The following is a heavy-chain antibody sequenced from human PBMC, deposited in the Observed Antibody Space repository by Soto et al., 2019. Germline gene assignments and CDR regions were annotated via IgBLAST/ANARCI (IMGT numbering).Heavy chain of an antibody. V-gene: IGHV4-30-4*01. D-gene: IGHD3-22*01. J-gene: IGHJ6*02. CDR2: IYCSGST. CDR1: GGSISSGDYY. Sequence: TSETLSLTCTVSGGSISSGDYYWSWIRQPPGKGLEWIGYIYCSGSTYYNPSLKSRVTISVDTSKNQFSLKLSSVTAADTAVYYCARGYYYDSSGYSNPLHYYYYGMDVWGQGTTVTVSS. CDR3: ARGYYYDSSGYSNPLHYYYYGMDV.